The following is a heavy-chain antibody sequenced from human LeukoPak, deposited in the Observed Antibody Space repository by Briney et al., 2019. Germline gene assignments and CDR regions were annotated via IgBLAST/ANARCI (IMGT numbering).Heavy chain of an antibody. D-gene: IGHD1-26*01. CDR2: MYYSGRT. CDR3: GTSGWEQLLLQ. CDR1: GGSMTSSTFY. Sequence: PSQTLSLPCTVSGGSMTSSTFYWGWIRQPPGEGLEWIETMYYSGRTNYNPSLEGRVSISVDPSKNQFSLKLSSVTAADTAVYYCGTSGWEQLLLQGGQGTLVTVSS. J-gene: IGHJ4*02. V-gene: IGHV4-39*01.